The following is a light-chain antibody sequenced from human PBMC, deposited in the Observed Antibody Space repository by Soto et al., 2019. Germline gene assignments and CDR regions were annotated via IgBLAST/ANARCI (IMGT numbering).Light chain of an antibody. CDR1: QSVGSN. CDR2: GAS. J-gene: IGKJ1*01. CDR3: QQNNAWPLT. Sequence: ETVMTQSPATLSVSPGERVTLSCRASQSVGSNLAWYQQKPCQTPRLLIYGASTRATGFPARFSGSGSGTEFTLTISSLQSEDFAVYYCQQNNAWPLTFGQGTKVEIK. V-gene: IGKV3-15*01.